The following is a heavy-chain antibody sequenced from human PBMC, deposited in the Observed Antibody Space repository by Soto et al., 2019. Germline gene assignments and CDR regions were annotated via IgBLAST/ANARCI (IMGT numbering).Heavy chain of an antibody. CDR1: GYTFTGYY. Sequence: ASVKVSCKASGYTFTGYYMHWVRQAPGQGLEWMGWINPNSGGTNYAQKFQGWVTMTRDTSISTAYVELSRLRSDDTAVYYCARSRPGYSSSWYPYYSYGMDVWGQGTTVTVSS. J-gene: IGHJ6*02. CDR3: ARSRPGYSSSWYPYYSYGMDV. CDR2: INPNSGGT. V-gene: IGHV1-2*04. D-gene: IGHD6-13*01.